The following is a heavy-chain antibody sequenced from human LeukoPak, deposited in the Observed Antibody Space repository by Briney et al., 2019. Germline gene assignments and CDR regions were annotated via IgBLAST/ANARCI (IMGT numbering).Heavy chain of an antibody. J-gene: IGHJ3*02. CDR3: ARVLRIVVAPDVAFDI. D-gene: IGHD2-2*01. CDR1: GYTFTGYY. V-gene: IGHV1-2*02. CDR2: INPNSGST. Sequence: ASVKVSCKASGYTFTGYYMHWVRQAPGQGLEWMGWINPNSGSTNYAQKFQGRVTMTMDISISTAYMALSRLRSDHTAVYYCARVLRIVVAPDVAFDIWGQRTMVTVSS.